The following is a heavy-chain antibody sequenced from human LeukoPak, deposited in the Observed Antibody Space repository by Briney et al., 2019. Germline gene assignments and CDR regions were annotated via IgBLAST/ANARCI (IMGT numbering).Heavy chain of an antibody. CDR2: IYYSGST. CDR1: GGSISSSSYY. V-gene: IGHV4-39*07. Sequence: SETLSLTCTVSGGSISSSSYYWGWIRQPPGRGLEWIGSIYYSGSTYYNPSLESRVTISVDTSKNQFSLKLSSVTAADTAVYYCARGLSLGGVIGEFDYWGQGTLVTVSS. J-gene: IGHJ4*02. D-gene: IGHD3-16*02. CDR3: ARGLSLGGVIGEFDY.